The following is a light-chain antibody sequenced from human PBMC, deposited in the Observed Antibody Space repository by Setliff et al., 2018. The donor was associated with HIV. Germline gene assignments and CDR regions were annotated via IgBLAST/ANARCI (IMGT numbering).Light chain of an antibody. V-gene: IGLV2-14*01. CDR3: SSYTGSTLYV. Sequence: QSVLTQPASVSGSPGQSITISCTGTSSDVGGYNYVSWYQQYPGKAPKLMISEVRNRASGVSSRFSGSKSGNTASLTISGLQTEAEGDYYCSSYTGSTLYVFGTGTKVTVL. J-gene: IGLJ1*01. CDR2: EVR. CDR1: SSDVGGYNY.